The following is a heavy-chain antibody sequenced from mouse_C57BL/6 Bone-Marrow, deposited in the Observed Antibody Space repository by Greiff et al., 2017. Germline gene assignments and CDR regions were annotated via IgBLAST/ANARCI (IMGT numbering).Heavy chain of an antibody. CDR1: GFTFSDYG. CDR2: ISSGSSTI. V-gene: IGHV5-17*01. J-gene: IGHJ3*01. CDR3: ARGIYGNYDAY. D-gene: IGHD2-1*01. Sequence: DVKLVESGGGLVKPGGSLKLSCAASGFTFSDYGMHWVRQAPEKGLEWVAYISSGSSTIYYADTVKGRFPISRDNAKNTLFLQMTRLRSEDSAMYYCARGIYGNYDAYWGQGTLVTVSA.